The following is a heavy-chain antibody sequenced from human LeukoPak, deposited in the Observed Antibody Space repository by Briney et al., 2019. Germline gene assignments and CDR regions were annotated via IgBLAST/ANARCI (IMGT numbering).Heavy chain of an antibody. CDR1: GYTFTSYY. CDR2: INPSGGST. Sequence: ASVKVSCKASGYTFTSYYMHWVRQAPGQGLEWMGIINPSGGSTSYAQKFQGRVTMTRDTSTSTVYMELSSLRSEDTAMYYCAKGGLYGSGSYAFDYWGQGTLVTVSS. J-gene: IGHJ4*02. V-gene: IGHV1-46*01. D-gene: IGHD3-10*01. CDR3: AKGGLYGSGSYAFDY.